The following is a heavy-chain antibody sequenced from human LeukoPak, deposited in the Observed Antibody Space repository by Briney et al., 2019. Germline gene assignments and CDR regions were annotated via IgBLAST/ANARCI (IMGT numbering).Heavy chain of an antibody. Sequence: ASVKVSCKASGYTFTSYYMHWVRQAPGQGLEWMGIINPSGGSTSYAQKFQGRVTMTRDTSTSTVYMELSSLRSEDTAVYYCARGPLDTAIGWYFDLWGRGTLVTVSS. V-gene: IGHV1-46*01. J-gene: IGHJ2*01. CDR1: GYTFTSYY. CDR3: ARGPLDTAIGWYFDL. D-gene: IGHD5-18*01. CDR2: INPSGGST.